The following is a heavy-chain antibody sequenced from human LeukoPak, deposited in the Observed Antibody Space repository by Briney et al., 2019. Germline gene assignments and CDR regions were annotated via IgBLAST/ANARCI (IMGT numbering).Heavy chain of an antibody. J-gene: IGHJ4*02. CDR2: ISHSGST. Sequence: PSETLSLTCTVSGGSMSSYYRSWIRQPPGKGLEWTGYISHSGSTKYNPSLKSRVTISVDTSKNQFSLKLNSVTAADTAVYYCARHRNWDFDYWGQGTLVTVSS. D-gene: IGHD7-27*01. V-gene: IGHV4-59*08. CDR3: ARHRNWDFDY. CDR1: GGSMSSYY.